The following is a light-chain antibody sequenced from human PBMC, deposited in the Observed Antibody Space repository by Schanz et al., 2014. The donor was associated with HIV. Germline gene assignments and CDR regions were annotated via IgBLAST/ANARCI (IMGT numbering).Light chain of an antibody. CDR3: QYFGNSGGT. J-gene: IGKJ4*02. V-gene: IGKV3-20*01. Sequence: EIVLTQSPGSLSLSPGGRATLSCAASQRLSSSYLAWYQQKRDQPPRLVIYATSSRAAGIPDRFSGTGSGTDFTLPISRLEPEDFAVYFCQYFGNSGGTFGGGTKVQIK. CDR1: QRLSSSY. CDR2: ATS.